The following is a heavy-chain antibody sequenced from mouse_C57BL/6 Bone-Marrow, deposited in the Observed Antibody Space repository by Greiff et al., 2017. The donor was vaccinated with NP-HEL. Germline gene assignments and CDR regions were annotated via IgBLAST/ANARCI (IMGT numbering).Heavy chain of an antibody. CDR3: ARVFYGNGFAY. CDR1: GFSLTSYG. J-gene: IGHJ3*01. D-gene: IGHD2-1*01. V-gene: IGHV2-2*01. Sequence: VKLQESGPGLVQPSQSLSITCTVSGFSLTSYGVHWVRQSPGKGLEWLGVIWSGGSTDYNAAFISRLSISKDNSKSQVFFKMNSLQADDTAIYYCARVFYGNGFAYWGQGTLVTVSA. CDR2: IWSGGST.